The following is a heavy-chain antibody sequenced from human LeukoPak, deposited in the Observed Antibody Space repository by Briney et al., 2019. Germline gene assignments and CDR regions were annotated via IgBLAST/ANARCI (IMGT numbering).Heavy chain of an antibody. J-gene: IGHJ4*02. CDR1: GFTFSTYS. Sequence: GGSLRLSCAASGFTFSTYSMNWVRQAPGKGLEWVSSISISSSYIYYADSVKGRFTISRDNAKNSLYLQMNSLRAEDTAVYYCAREGSGITGTDYWGQGTLVTVSS. CDR2: ISISSSYI. CDR3: AREGSGITGTDY. V-gene: IGHV3-21*01. D-gene: IGHD1-20*01.